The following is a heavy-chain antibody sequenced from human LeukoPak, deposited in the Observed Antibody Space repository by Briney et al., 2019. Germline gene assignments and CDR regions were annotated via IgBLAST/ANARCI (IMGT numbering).Heavy chain of an antibody. CDR3: ASLHNFDLYY. CDR1: GGSISSSNYC. Sequence: SETLSLTCTVSGGSISSSNYCWGWIRQPPGKGLEWIGTFCYSGSTYYNPSLKSRVTISVDTSKNQFSLKLSSVTAADTAVYYCASLHNFDLYYWGQGTLVTVSS. CDR2: FCYSGST. J-gene: IGHJ4*02. V-gene: IGHV4-39*01. D-gene: IGHD3-9*01.